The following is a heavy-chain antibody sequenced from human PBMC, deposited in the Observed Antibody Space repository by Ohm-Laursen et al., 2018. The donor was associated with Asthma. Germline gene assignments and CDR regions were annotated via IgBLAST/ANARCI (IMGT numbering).Heavy chain of an antibody. Sequence: SLRLSCTASGFTFSSYTMHWVRQAPGKGLDDVSSMNGNGDTTHYADSVKGRFTISRDNSKNTLYLQMSSLRAEDTAVYHCIKDLSGTYSFDYWGQGALVTVSS. CDR2: MNGNGDTT. D-gene: IGHD1-26*01. J-gene: IGHJ4*02. CDR3: IKDLSGTYSFDY. CDR1: GFTFSSYT. V-gene: IGHV3-64D*08.